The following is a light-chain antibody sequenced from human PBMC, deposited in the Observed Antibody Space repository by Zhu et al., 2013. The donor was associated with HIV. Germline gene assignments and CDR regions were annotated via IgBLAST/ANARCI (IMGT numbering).Light chain of an antibody. CDR2: GAS. CDR3: QQRSNWPSLT. V-gene: IGKV3D-20*02. CDR1: QSVSSSY. Sequence: DIVLTQSPVTLSLSPGERATLSCRASQSVSSSYLAWYQQKPGQAPRLLIYGASSRATGIPDRFSGSGSGTDFTLTISSLEPEDFAIYFCQQRSNWPSLTFGGGTKVEIK. J-gene: IGKJ4*01.